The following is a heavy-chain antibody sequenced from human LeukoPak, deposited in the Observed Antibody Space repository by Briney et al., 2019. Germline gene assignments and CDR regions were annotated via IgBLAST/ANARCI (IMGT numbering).Heavy chain of an antibody. D-gene: IGHD2-15*01. V-gene: IGHV3-21*01. CDR3: ARESGSTPDEGS. CDR2: ISRSGSHK. CDR1: GFTFSSYI. J-gene: IGHJ5*01. Sequence: GGSLRLSCAASGFTFSSYIMNWVRQAPGKGLEWVSSISRSGSHKYYADSVKGRFTISRNNAKNSVSLQTNSVRAEDTAVYYCARESGSTPDEGSWGQGTLVTVSS.